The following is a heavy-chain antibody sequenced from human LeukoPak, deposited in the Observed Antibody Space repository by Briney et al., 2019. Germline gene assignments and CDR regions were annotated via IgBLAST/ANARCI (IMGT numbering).Heavy chain of an antibody. J-gene: IGHJ4*02. CDR1: GFTVSSSY. D-gene: IGHD1-26*01. CDR2: LYSGGSI. V-gene: IGHV3-66*01. CDR3: ARSSISSYYED. Sequence: PGGSLRLSCAGSGFTVSSSYMSWVRPAPGRGLEWVSILYSGGSIFYADSVKGRFTISRDISKNMLHLQMNSLRADDTAVYYCARSSISSYYEDWGQGTLVTVSS.